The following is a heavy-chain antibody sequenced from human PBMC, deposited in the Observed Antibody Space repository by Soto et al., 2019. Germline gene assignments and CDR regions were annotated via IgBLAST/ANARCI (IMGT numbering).Heavy chain of an antibody. V-gene: IGHV4-34*01. D-gene: IGHD5-18*01. Sequence: WETLSLTCAVYGGSFSGYYWSWIRQPPGKGLEWIGEINHLGRTNYNPSRKSRVTILVDKSKNQFSLKMNSVTAADTAVYFCARGGGRGYSYGYGIRDDAFNLWGQGTMVTVSS. CDR1: GGSFSGYY. CDR3: ARGGGRGYSYGYGIRDDAFNL. J-gene: IGHJ3*01. CDR2: INHLGRT.